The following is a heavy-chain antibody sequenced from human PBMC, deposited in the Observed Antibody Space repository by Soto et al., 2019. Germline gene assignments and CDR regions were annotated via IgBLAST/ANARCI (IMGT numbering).Heavy chain of an antibody. J-gene: IGHJ4*02. D-gene: IGHD3-22*01. CDR2: ISAYNGNT. Sequence: QVQLVQSGAEVKKPGASVKVSCKASGYTFTSYGISWVRQAPGQGLEWMGWISAYNGNTNYAQKLQGRVTMTTDTSTSTGYMELRRLRSDDTAVYYCARVGYYYDSSGWVDYWGQGTLVTVSS. CDR1: GYTFTSYG. V-gene: IGHV1-18*01. CDR3: ARVGYYYDSSGWVDY.